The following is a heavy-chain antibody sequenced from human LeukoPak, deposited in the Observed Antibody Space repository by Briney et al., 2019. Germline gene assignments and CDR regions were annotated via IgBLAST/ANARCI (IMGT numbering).Heavy chain of an antibody. CDR3: AKESLADSSFDY. D-gene: IGHD3-16*01. CDR2: LSGSGGST. CDR1: GFTFSSFA. Sequence: GGSLRPSCAASGFTFSSFAMSWVRQAPGKGLEWVSTLSGSGGSTYYPDSVKGRFTISRDNSKNTVYLQMSSLRADDTAVYYCAKESLADSSFDYWGQGTLVTVSS. V-gene: IGHV3-23*01. J-gene: IGHJ4*02.